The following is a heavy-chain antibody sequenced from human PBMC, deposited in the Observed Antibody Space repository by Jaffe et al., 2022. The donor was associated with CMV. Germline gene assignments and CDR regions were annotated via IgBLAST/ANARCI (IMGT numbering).Heavy chain of an antibody. V-gene: IGHV4-39*01. CDR3: ARLGQDIVVVVAGNWFDP. J-gene: IGHJ5*02. CDR1: GGSISSSSYY. Sequence: QLQLQESGPGLVKPSETLSLTCTVSGGSISSSSYYWGWIRQPPGKGLEWIGSIYYSGSTYYNPSLKSRVTISVDTSKNQFSLKLSSVTAADTAVYYCARLGQDIVVVVAGNWFDPWGQGTLVTVSS. D-gene: IGHD2-15*01. CDR2: IYYSGST.